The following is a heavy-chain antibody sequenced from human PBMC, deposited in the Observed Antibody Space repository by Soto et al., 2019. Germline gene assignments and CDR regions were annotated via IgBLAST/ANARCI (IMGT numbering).Heavy chain of an antibody. CDR2: IHYSGTT. CDR1: GDTITAGGHY. V-gene: IGHV4-39*07. D-gene: IGHD3-22*01. J-gene: IGHJ3*02. CDR3: ARGYYDSRGQSNTFDI. Sequence: SDTMSLTCTVCGDTITAGGHYGAWIRQHPEKGLEWLGYIHYSGTTDYNPSLKSRVTISVDTSKNQFSLKLSSVTAADTAVYYCARGYYDSRGQSNTFDIWGQGTMVTVSS.